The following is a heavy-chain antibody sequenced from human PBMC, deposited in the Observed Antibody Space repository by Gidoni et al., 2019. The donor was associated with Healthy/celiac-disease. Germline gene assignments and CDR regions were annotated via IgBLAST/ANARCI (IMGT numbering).Heavy chain of an antibody. Sequence: QVQLQQWGAGLLKPSETLSLTCAVYGGSFSGYYWSWIRQPPGKGLEWIGEINHSGSTNYNPSLKSRVTISVDTSKNQFSLKLSSVTAADTAVYYCARGPFTYYYGSGSLGIWGQGTMVTVSS. CDR1: GGSFSGYY. CDR3: ARGPFTYYYGSGSLGI. J-gene: IGHJ3*02. V-gene: IGHV4-34*01. CDR2: INHSGST. D-gene: IGHD3-10*01.